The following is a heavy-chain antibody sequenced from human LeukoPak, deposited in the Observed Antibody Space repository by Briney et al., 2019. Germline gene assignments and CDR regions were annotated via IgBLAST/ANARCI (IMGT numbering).Heavy chain of an antibody. D-gene: IGHD6-13*01. CDR3: ARAGRQLGPVGY. Sequence: GGSLRLSCAASGFAFSSYAMHWVRQASGKGLEWVAVISYDGSNKYYADSVKGRFTISRDNSKNTLYLQMNSLRAEDTAVYYCARAGRQLGPVGYWGQGTLVTVSS. CDR1: GFAFSSYA. J-gene: IGHJ4*02. V-gene: IGHV3-30-3*01. CDR2: ISYDGSNK.